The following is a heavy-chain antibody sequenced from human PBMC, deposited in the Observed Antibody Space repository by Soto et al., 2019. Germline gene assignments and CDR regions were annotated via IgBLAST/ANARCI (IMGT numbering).Heavy chain of an antibody. D-gene: IGHD4-4*01. V-gene: IGHV4-4*02. Sequence: QVQLQESGPGLVKPSGTLSLTCAVSSGSISSSNWWSWVRQPPGKGLEWIGEIYHSGSTNYNPSLESRVTISVDKSKNHFSLKLSSVTAADTDVYYCARVLTTRRYYYYYMDVWGKGTTVTVSS. CDR2: IYHSGST. CDR3: ARVLTTRRYYYYYMDV. CDR1: SGSISSSNW. J-gene: IGHJ6*03.